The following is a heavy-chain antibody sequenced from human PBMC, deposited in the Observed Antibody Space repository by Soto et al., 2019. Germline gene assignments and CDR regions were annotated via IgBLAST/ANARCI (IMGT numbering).Heavy chain of an antibody. CDR1: GFTFSSYA. CDR3: TKDLWSSSWFGEYNWFDP. Sequence: PGGSLRLSCTASGFTFSSYAMSWVRQAPGKGLEWVSANSGNGGSTYYADSVKGRFTISRDKSKKTLYPQMNSLRAEDKAVYYCTKDLWSSSWFGEYNWFDPWGQGTLVTVSS. CDR2: NSGNGGST. V-gene: IGHV3-23*01. D-gene: IGHD3-10*01. J-gene: IGHJ5*02.